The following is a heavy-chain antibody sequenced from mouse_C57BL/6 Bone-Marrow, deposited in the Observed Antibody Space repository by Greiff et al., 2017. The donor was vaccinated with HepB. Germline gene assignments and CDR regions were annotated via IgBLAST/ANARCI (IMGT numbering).Heavy chain of an antibody. CDR3: ARWYYGSSYGWFAY. J-gene: IGHJ3*01. CDR2: IYIGNGYT. CDR1: GYTFTSYG. D-gene: IGHD1-1*01. Sequence: EVQLVESGAELVRPGSSVKMSCKTSGYTFTSYGINWVKQRPGQGLEWIGYIYIGNGYTEYNEKFKGKATLTSDTSSSTAYMQLSSLTSEDSAIYFCARWYYGSSYGWFAYWGQGTLVTVSA. V-gene: IGHV1-58*01.